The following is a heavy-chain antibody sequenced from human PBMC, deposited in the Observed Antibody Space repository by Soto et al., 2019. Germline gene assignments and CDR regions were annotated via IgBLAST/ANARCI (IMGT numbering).Heavy chain of an antibody. D-gene: IGHD4-4*01. V-gene: IGHV3-30*18. J-gene: IGHJ6*02. CDR3: AKRAATTQDYYYGMDV. Sequence: QVHLVESGGGVVQPGRSLRLSCAASGFTFSSYGMHWVRQAPGKGLEWVAVISYDGSNNYYADSVTCRFTISRDNSKNPGDPPTDSLRAEDTAVYYCAKRAATTQDYYYGMDVWGQGTTLTVSS. CDR2: ISYDGSNN. CDR1: GFTFSSYG.